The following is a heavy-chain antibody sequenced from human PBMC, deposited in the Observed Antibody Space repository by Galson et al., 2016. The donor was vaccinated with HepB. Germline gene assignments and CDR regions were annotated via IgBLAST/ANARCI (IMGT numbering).Heavy chain of an antibody. Sequence: SLRLSCAASGFTFNTYSMNWVRQAPGKGLEWVSSISGTSTYIYYADSVKGRFTISRDNSKNTLSLQMNSLRAEDTAVYYCAREFALEMGGDYWGQGTLVTISS. CDR1: GFTFNTYS. J-gene: IGHJ4*02. CDR2: ISGTSTYI. CDR3: AREFALEMGGDY. V-gene: IGHV3-21*01. D-gene: IGHD5-24*01.